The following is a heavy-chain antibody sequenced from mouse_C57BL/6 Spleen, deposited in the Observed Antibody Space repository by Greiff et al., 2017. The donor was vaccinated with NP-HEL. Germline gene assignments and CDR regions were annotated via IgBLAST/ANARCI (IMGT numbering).Heavy chain of an antibody. V-gene: IGHV2-6*03. D-gene: IGHD2-3*01. J-gene: IGHJ3*01. CDR3: AREIYDGYDGGFAY. CDR2: IWSDGST. Sequence: VKLMESGPGLVAPSQSLSITCTVSGFSLTSYGVHWVRQPPGKGLEWLVVIWSDGSTTYNSALKSRLSISKDNSKSQVFLKMNSLQTDDTAMYYWAREIYDGYDGGFAYWGQGTLVTVSA. CDR1: GFSLTSYG.